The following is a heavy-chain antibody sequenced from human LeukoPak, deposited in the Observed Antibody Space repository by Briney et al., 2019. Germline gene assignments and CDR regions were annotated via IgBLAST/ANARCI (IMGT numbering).Heavy chain of an antibody. CDR2: ISWNSGDI. CDR1: GFIFGEYA. CDR3: ARGGHYYDSSGPLGY. J-gene: IGHJ4*02. Sequence: GRSLRLSCAASGFIFGEYAMHWVRQAPGKGLEWVSGISWNSGDIGYADSVKGRFTISRDNAKNSLYLQMNSLRAEDTAVYYCARGGHYYDSSGPLGYWGQGTLVTVSS. D-gene: IGHD3-22*01. V-gene: IGHV3-9*01.